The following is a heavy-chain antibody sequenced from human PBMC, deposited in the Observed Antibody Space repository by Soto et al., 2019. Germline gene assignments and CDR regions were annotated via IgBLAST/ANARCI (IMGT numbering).Heavy chain of an antibody. V-gene: IGHV4-30-2*02. J-gene: IGHJ4*02. D-gene: IGHD3-9*01. CDR1: GGSISSGGYS. CDR3: ASGPYDILTGYRFDY. CDR2: IYHSGST. Sequence: SETLSLTCAVSGGSISSGGYSWSWIRQPPGKGLEWIGYIYHSGSTYYNPSLKSRVTISVDRSKNQFSLKLSSVTAADTAVYYCASGPYDILTGYRFDYWGQGTLVTAPQ.